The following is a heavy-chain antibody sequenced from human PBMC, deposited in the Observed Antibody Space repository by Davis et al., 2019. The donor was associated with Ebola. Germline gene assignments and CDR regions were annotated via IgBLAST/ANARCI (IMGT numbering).Heavy chain of an antibody. CDR2: ISSSGSTI. CDR1: GFTFRDYY. D-gene: IGHD6-6*01. Sequence: GESLKISCAASGFTFRDYYMSWIRQAPGKGLEWVSYISSSGSTIYYADSVKGRFTISRDNAKNSLYLQMNSLRAEDTAVYYCASPIAARPYYYYGMDVWGQGTTVTVSS. CDR3: ASPIAARPYYYYGMDV. V-gene: IGHV3-11*01. J-gene: IGHJ6*02.